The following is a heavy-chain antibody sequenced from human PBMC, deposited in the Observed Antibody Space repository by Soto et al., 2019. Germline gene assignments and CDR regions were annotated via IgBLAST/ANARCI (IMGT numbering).Heavy chain of an antibody. Sequence: GESLKISCKASGYSFTNYWIGWVRQMPGKGLEWMAMIYPGDSDTRYSPSFQGQVTISADKSISTAHLQWSSPKASDTAMYYCARFPSRTTVIFDYWGQGTLVTVSS. CDR1: GYSFTNYW. CDR3: ARFPSRTTVIFDY. J-gene: IGHJ4*02. V-gene: IGHV5-51*01. CDR2: IYPGDSDT. D-gene: IGHD4-17*01.